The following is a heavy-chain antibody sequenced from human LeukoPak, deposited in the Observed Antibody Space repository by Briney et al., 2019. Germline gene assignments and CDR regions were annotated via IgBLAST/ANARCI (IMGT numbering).Heavy chain of an antibody. D-gene: IGHD1-26*01. Sequence: PSETLSLTCTVSGGFISSYYWSWIRQPPGKGLEWIGYIYYSGSTNYNPSLKSRVTISVDTSKNQFSLKLSSVTAADTAVYYCARAIVGALRVRWFDPWGQGTLVTVSS. CDR1: GGFISSYY. J-gene: IGHJ5*02. CDR2: IYYSGST. CDR3: ARAIVGALRVRWFDP. V-gene: IGHV4-59*01.